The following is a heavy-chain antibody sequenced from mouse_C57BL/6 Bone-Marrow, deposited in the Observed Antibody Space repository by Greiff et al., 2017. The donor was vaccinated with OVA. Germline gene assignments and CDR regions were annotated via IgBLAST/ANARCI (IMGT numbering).Heavy chain of an antibody. CDR2: IDPSDSYT. CDR1: GYTFTSYW. CDR3: ARESLLWPYYFDY. Sequence: QVQLQQPGAELVKPGASVKLSCKASGYTFTSYWMQWVKQRPGQGLEWIGEIDPSDSYTNYNQKFKGKATLTVDTSSSTADMQLSSLTSEDSAVYYCARESLLWPYYFDYWGQGTTLTVSS. V-gene: IGHV1-50*01. D-gene: IGHD2-10*01. J-gene: IGHJ2*01.